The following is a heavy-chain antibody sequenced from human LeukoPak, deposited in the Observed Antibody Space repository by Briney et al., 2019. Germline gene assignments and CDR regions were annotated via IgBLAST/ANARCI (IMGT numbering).Heavy chain of an antibody. CDR2: MHSSGNSH. Sequence: PSETLPLTCTVSGGSISSTTYYWGWIRQTPGKGLEWVGSMHSSGNSHYYNPSLKSRVTISLDTSKDQFSLRLSSVTAADTAVYYCARVQGVYYYPYYFDYWGQGTLVTVSS. J-gene: IGHJ4*02. V-gene: IGHV4-39*07. D-gene: IGHD3-22*01. CDR3: ARVQGVYYYPYYFDY. CDR1: GGSISSTTYY.